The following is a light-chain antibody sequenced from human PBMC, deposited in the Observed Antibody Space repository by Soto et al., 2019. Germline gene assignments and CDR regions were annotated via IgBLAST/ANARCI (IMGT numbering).Light chain of an antibody. J-gene: IGLJ2*01. CDR1: KSDVGAYNY. V-gene: IGLV2-11*01. CDR2: DLN. CDR3: CSYAGSTTSVL. Sequence: QSALTQPHSVSGSPGQSVAISCTGTKSDVGAYNYVSWYQHHPGNAPKLIIYDLNKRPSGVPDRFSASKSGNTATLSISGLPLDDEADYYCCSYAGSTTSVLFGGGPKLTVL.